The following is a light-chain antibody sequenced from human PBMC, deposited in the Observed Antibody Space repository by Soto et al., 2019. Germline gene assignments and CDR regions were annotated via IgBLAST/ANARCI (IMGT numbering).Light chain of an antibody. CDR3: QHYNNWPPWT. V-gene: IGKV3-15*01. Sequence: EIVMTQSPATLSVSPGERATLSCRASQSVSSNLAWYQQKPGQAPRLPIYGASTRATGIPARFSGSGSGKEFNLTSSRLQTEDFEIYYCQHYNNWPPWTFGQGTKVEIK. J-gene: IGKJ1*01. CDR2: GAS. CDR1: QSVSSN.